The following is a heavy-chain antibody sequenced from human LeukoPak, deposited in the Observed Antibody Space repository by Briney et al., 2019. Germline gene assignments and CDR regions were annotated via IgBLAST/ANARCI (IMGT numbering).Heavy chain of an antibody. J-gene: IGHJ4*02. D-gene: IGHD3-22*01. Sequence: PGGSLRLSCAASGFTFSDYYMSWIRQAPGKGLEWVSYISSSSSYTNYADSVKGRFTISRDNAKNSLYLQMNSLRAEDTAVYYCARDLGYDSSGVFGYWGQGTLVTVSS. CDR1: GFTFSDYY. V-gene: IGHV3-11*05. CDR2: ISSSSSYT. CDR3: ARDLGYDSSGVFGY.